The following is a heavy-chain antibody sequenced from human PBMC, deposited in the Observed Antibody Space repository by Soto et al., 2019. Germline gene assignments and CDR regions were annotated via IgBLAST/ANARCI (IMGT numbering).Heavy chain of an antibody. D-gene: IGHD3-22*01. J-gene: IGHJ5*02. CDR1: GFTFSSYG. V-gene: IGHV3-30*03. CDR2: ISSDGSNR. CDR3: ARDWHYESSGHYYLFDT. Sequence: QAQLVESGGGVVQPGRSLTLSCTGYGFTFSSYGLHWDRQAPGEGLEWLTVISSDGSNRYYFDSVKGRFTVSRDNSKNTLYLHMNSGRVEDTAVYYCARDWHYESSGHYYLFDTLGQGTLVTVSS.